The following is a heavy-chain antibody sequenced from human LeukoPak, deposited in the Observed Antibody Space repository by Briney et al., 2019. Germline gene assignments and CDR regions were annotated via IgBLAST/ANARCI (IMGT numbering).Heavy chain of an antibody. D-gene: IGHD5-24*01. J-gene: IGHJ3*02. V-gene: IGHV3-11*04. Sequence: GGSLRLSRAASGFTFTDYYMSWIRQAPGKGLEWVSYISNSGSSTYYADSVKGRFTISRDIAKNSLYLQMNSLRAEDTAVYSCARGRDGYNSGAFDIWGQGTMVTVSS. CDR3: ARGRDGYNSGAFDI. CDR1: GFTFTDYY. CDR2: ISNSGSST.